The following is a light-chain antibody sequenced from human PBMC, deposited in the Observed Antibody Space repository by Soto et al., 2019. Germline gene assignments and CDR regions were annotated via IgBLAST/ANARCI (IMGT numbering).Light chain of an antibody. Sequence: QSALTQPASVSGSPGQSITISCTGTSSDVGGYIYVSWYQQHPGKAPKLMIYEVSNRPSGVSNRFSGSKSGSTASLTISGLQAEDEADYYCCSNADSSTYVFGTGTKVTVL. CDR1: SSDVGGYIY. CDR3: CSNADSSTYV. V-gene: IGLV2-23*02. CDR2: EVS. J-gene: IGLJ1*01.